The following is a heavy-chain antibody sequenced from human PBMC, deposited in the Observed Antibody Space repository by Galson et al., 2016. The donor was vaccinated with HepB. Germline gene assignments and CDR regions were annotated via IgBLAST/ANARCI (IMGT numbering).Heavy chain of an antibody. Sequence: SLRLSCAASGFSFSTYWMSWVRQAPGKGPEWVANIIPDGSDTYYVDSVKGRFTVSRDNAKNTLYLQLNSLRVEDTAVYYCTRPSRGATGVYWGQGTLVTVSA. V-gene: IGHV3-7*01. CDR1: GFSFSTYW. CDR2: IIPDGSDT. CDR3: TRPSRGATGVY. D-gene: IGHD1-1*01. J-gene: IGHJ4*02.